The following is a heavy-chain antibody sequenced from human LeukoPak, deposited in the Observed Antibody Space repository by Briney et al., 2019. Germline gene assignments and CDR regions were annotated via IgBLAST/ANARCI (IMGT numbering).Heavy chain of an antibody. J-gene: IGHJ6*03. Sequence: PSETLSLTCAVYGGSFSGYYWSWIRQPPGKGLEWIGEINHSGSTNYNPSLKSRVTISVDTSKNQFSLKLSSVTAADTAVYYCARHYVGIAAAGGPCVSVLSRCYYYYYYMDVWGKGTTVTISS. V-gene: IGHV4-34*01. D-gene: IGHD6-13*01. CDR2: INHSGST. CDR1: GGSFSGYY. CDR3: ARHYVGIAAAGGPCVSVLSRCYYYYYYMDV.